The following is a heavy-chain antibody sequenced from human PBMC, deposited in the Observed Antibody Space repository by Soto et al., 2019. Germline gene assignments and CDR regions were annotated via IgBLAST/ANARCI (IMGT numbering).Heavy chain of an antibody. J-gene: IGHJ6*02. CDR2: IYYSGST. CDR1: GGSATSYY. Sequence: SETLSLTCTVSGGSATSYYWSWIRQPPGKGMEWIAYIYYSGSTNYNPSLKSRVTVSVDMSKNQFSLTLTSVTAADTAVYYCARGTDYTQIASYHSGLDVWGQGTTVTVSS. D-gene: IGHD4-4*01. V-gene: IGHV4-59*02. CDR3: ARGTDYTQIASYHSGLDV.